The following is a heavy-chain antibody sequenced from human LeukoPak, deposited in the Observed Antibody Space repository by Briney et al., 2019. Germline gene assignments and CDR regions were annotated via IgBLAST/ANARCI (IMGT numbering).Heavy chain of an antibody. D-gene: IGHD7-27*01. CDR1: GGSISSYY. J-gene: IGHJ4*02. V-gene: IGHV4-59*01. CDR3: ASSTLTGESLL. Sequence: SETLSLTCTVPGGSISSYYWSWIRQPPGKGLEWIGYIYYSGSTNYNPSLKSRVTISVDTSKNQFSLKLSSVTAADTAVYYCASSTLTGESLLWGQGTLVTVSS. CDR2: IYYSGST.